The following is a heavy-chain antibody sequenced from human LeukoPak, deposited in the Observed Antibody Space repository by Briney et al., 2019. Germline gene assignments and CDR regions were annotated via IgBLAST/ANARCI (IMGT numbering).Heavy chain of an antibody. Sequence: GASVKVSYKASGGTFSSYAISWVRQAPGQGLEWMGGIIPIFGTANYAQKFQGRVTITTDESTSTAYMELSSLRSEDTAVYYCARAEGGYYDSSGYYFDYWGQGTLVTVSS. V-gene: IGHV1-69*05. J-gene: IGHJ4*02. D-gene: IGHD3-22*01. CDR1: GGTFSSYA. CDR2: IIPIFGTA. CDR3: ARAEGGYYDSSGYYFDY.